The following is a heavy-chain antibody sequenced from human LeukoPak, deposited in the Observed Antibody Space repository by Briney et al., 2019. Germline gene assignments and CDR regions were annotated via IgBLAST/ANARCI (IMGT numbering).Heavy chain of an antibody. CDR1: GGSFSGYY. J-gene: IGHJ5*02. D-gene: IGHD3-10*01. CDR3: ARGRLYYYGSGNRSGGYWFDP. CDR2: INHSGST. Sequence: SETLSLTCAVYGGSFSGYYWSWLGQPPGKGLEWIGEINHSGSTNYNPSLKSRVTISVDTSKNQFSLKLSSVTAADTAVYYCARGRLYYYGSGNRSGGYWFDPWGQGTLVTVSS. V-gene: IGHV4-34*01.